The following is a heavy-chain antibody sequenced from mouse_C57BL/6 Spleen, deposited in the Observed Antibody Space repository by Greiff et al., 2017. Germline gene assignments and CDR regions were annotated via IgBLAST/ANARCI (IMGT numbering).Heavy chain of an antibody. Sequence: VQVVESGPGLVQPSQSLSITCTVSGFSLTSYGVHWVRQSPGKGLEWLGVIWRGGSTDYNAAFMSRLSITKDNSKSQVFFKMNSLQADDTAIYYCAKKQGTGDAMDYWGQGTSVTVSS. V-gene: IGHV2-5*01. CDR3: AKKQGTGDAMDY. CDR2: IWRGGST. CDR1: GFSLTSYG. D-gene: IGHD3-3*01. J-gene: IGHJ4*01.